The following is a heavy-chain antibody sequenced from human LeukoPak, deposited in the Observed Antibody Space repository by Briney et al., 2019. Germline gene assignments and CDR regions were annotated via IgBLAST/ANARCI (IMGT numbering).Heavy chain of an antibody. CDR3: ARDASLYGDSYFDY. CDR2: INHSGST. J-gene: IGHJ4*02. D-gene: IGHD4-17*01. Sequence: SETLSLTCAVYGGSFSGYYWSWIRQPPGKGLEWIGEINHSGSTNYNPSLKSRVTISVDTSKNQFSLKLSSVTAADTAVYYCARDASLYGDSYFDYWGQGTLVTVSS. CDR1: GGSFSGYY. V-gene: IGHV4-34*01.